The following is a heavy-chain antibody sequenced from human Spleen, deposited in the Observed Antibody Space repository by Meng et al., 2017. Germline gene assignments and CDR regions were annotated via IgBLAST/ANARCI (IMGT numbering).Heavy chain of an antibody. V-gene: IGHV3-23*01. CDR3: ARDRYCSSTSCYFGTWDY. CDR2: FSRSGGST. Sequence: EWVSAFSRSGGSTYYADSVKGRFTVSRDNSKNTLYLQMNSLRAEDTAVYYCARDRYCSSTSCYFGTWDYWGQGTLVTVSS. J-gene: IGHJ4*02. D-gene: IGHD2-2*01.